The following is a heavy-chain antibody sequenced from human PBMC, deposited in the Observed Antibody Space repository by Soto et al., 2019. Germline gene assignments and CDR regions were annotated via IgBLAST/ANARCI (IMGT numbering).Heavy chain of an antibody. CDR3: ARHENTVARPLDY. J-gene: IGHJ4*02. D-gene: IGHD6-6*01. Sequence: ETLSLTCTVSGGSISSYFWSWIRQPPGKGLEWIGYMYYSGSTYYNPSLKSRATISPDTSKNQFSLKLSSVTAADTAIYYCARHENTVARPLDYWGRGTLVTVSS. CDR1: GGSISSYF. V-gene: IGHV4-59*08. CDR2: MYYSGST.